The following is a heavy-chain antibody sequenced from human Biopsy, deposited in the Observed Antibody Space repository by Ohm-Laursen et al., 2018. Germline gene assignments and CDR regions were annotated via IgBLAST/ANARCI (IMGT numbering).Heavy chain of an antibody. CDR2: ISPYNDKT. CDR1: GYTFTSYD. V-gene: IGHV1-18*01. Sequence: VATVKISCKASGYTFTSYDISWVRQAPGQGLEWMGWISPYNDKTSYPPKLQDRVTMTADTSTNTAHMELRSLRSDDTAVYYCARVFCTSTTCYGLLDNWGQGTVVIVSS. D-gene: IGHD2/OR15-2a*01. J-gene: IGHJ4*02. CDR3: ARVFCTSTTCYGLLDN.